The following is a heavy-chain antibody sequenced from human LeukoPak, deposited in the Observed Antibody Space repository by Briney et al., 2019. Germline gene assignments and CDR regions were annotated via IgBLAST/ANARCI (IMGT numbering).Heavy chain of an antibody. V-gene: IGHV1-46*01. CDR1: GYTFTSYY. CDR3: ARASGAGGMLYGPDY. D-gene: IGHD2-8*01. CDR2: INPSGGST. Sequence: ASVKVSCKASGYTFTSYYMHWVRQAPGQGLEWMGIINPSGGSTSYAQKFQGRVTMTRDTSTSTVYMELSSLRSEDTAVYYCARASGAGGMLYGPDYWGQGTLVTVSS. J-gene: IGHJ4*02.